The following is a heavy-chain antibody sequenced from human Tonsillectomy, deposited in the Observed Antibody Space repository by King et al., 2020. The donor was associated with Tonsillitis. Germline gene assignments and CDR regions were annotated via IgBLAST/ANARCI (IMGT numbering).Heavy chain of an antibody. CDR1: GYSISSSNW. V-gene: IGHV4-28*01. D-gene: IGHD5-12*01. CDR3: ASGRSGYDYFDY. CDR2: IYYSGST. Sequence: LQLQESGPGLVKPSDTLSLTCAVSGYSISSSNWWGWIRQPPGKGLEWIGYIYYSGSTYYNPSLKSRVTTSLDTSQNQFSLKLSSVTAVDTAVYYCASGRSGYDYFDYWGQGTLVTVSS. J-gene: IGHJ4*02.